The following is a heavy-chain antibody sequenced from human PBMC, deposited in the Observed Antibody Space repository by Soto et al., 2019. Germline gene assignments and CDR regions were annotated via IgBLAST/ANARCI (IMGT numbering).Heavy chain of an antibody. CDR2: ISSSRSNI. CDR1: GFPFSSYG. Sequence: GGSLRLSCAASGFPFSSYGMNWVRQAPGKGLEWVSCISSSRSNIYYADSVKGRFTISRDNAKNTLYLQMNSLRAEDTAVYYCASFSRNPRGDAFDIWGQGTMVTVSS. CDR3: ASFSRNPRGDAFDI. J-gene: IGHJ3*02. V-gene: IGHV3-21*01. D-gene: IGHD3-3*02.